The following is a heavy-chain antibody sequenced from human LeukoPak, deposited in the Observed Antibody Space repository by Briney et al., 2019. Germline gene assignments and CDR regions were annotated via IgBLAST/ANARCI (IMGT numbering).Heavy chain of an antibody. Sequence: PGGSLRLSCAASGFTFSSYGMHWVRQAPGKGLEWVAVIWYDGSNKYYAASVKGRLTISRDNSKNTLYLQMNSLRAEDTAVYYCAKAGITGTDYYYMDVWGKGTTVTVSS. D-gene: IGHD1-7*01. CDR1: GFTFSSYG. V-gene: IGHV3-33*06. CDR2: IWYDGSNK. CDR3: AKAGITGTDYYYMDV. J-gene: IGHJ6*03.